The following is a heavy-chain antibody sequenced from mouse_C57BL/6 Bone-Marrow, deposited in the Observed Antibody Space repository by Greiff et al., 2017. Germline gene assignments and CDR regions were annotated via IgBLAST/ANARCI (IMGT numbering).Heavy chain of an antibody. J-gene: IGHJ3*01. CDR1: GYTFTEYT. Sequence: VQLQQSGAELVKPGASVKLSCKASGYTFTEYTIHWVKQRSGQGLEWIGWFYPGRGSIKYNEKFKDKATLTADKSSSTVYMELSRLTSEDSAVYFCARHEETIYYGYDAGFAYWGQGTLVTVSA. D-gene: IGHD2-2*01. CDR3: ARHEETIYYGYDAGFAY. CDR2: FYPGRGSI. V-gene: IGHV1-62-2*01.